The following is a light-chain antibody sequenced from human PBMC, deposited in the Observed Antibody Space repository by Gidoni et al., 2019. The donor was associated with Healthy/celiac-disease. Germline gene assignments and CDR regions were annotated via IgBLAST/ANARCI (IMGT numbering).Light chain of an antibody. CDR2: DNN. Sequence: QSVLTQPPSVSAAPGQKVTISCSGSSSNIGNHYVSCYQQLPGTAPKLLIYDNNKRPSGIPDRFSGSKSGTSATLGITGHQTGDEADYYGGTWDSSLSAGGVFGTGTKVTVL. CDR1: SSNIGNHY. CDR3: GTWDSSLSAGGV. V-gene: IGLV1-51*01. J-gene: IGLJ1*01.